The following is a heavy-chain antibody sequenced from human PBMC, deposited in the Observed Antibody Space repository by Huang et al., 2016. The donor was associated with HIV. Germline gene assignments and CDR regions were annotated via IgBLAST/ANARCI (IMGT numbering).Heavy chain of an antibody. Sequence: QIQLVQSGPEVKKTGASVKVSCKASGYTFSIYGIRWVRQAPGQGPEWMGWVSAYSGYTNYSQKFQGRVTMTADTSASTAYMDLRSLTSDDTAVYYCARVPSDHFSDYWGQGTLVTVSS. J-gene: IGHJ4*02. CDR1: GYTFSIYG. V-gene: IGHV1-18*01. CDR3: ARVPSDHFSDY. CDR2: VSAYSGYT.